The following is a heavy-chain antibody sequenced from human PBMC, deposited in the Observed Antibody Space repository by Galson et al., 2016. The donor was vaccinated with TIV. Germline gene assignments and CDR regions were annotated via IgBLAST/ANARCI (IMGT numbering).Heavy chain of an antibody. Sequence: SLRLSCAASEFTFSNAWMAWVRQAPGRGLEWVGRIKSKSDGATTAYAAPGKGRFSISRDDSKETVYLQMNNLKTEDTALYFCTTDLGYLLTNSCSLGLDYWGQAALATVS. CDR2: IKSKSDGATT. CDR3: TTDLGYLLTNSCSLGLDY. V-gene: IGHV3-15*01. D-gene: IGHD2-15*01. CDR1: EFTFSNAW. J-gene: IGHJ4*02.